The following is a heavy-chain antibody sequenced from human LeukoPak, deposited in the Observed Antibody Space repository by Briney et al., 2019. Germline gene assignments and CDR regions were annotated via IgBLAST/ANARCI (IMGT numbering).Heavy chain of an antibody. CDR2: INYSGST. CDR3: ARHGSDDGWFDP. D-gene: IGHD1-1*01. J-gene: IGHJ5*02. V-gene: IGHV4-59*08. CDR1: GGSLSSYY. Sequence: SETLSLTCTVSGGSLSSYYWSWIRQPPGKGLEWIGYINYSGSTNYNPSLKSRVTISVDTSKNQFSLKLSSVTAADTAVYYCARHGSDDGWFDPWGQGTLVTVSS.